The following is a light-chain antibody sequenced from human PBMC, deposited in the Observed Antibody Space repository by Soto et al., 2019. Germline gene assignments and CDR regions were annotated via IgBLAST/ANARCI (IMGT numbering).Light chain of an antibody. CDR2: SNN. CDR3: ATWDDSLNGVV. V-gene: IGLV1-44*01. J-gene: IGLJ3*02. CDR1: SSNIGSNS. Sequence: QSVLTQPPSASGTPGQRVTISCSGSSSNIGSNSVNWYQQLPGTAPTLLIYSNNQRPSGVPDRFSGSKSGTSASLAISWLQSEDEADYYCATWDDSLNGVVFGRGTKLTVL.